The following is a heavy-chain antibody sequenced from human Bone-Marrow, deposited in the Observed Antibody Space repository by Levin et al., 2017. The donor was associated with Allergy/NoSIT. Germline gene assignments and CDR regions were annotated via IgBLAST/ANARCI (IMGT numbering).Heavy chain of an antibody. CDR2: INWNSGSI. CDR3: AKTSSSSSRYYYYGLDV. J-gene: IGHJ6*02. CDR1: GFTFDDYA. D-gene: IGHD6-6*01. V-gene: IGHV3-9*01. Sequence: GGSLRLSCAASGFTFDDYAMHWVRQAPGKGLEWVSGINWNSGSIDYAASVRGRFTISRDNAKNSLYLQMNSLRGEDTVLYYCAKTSSSSSRYYYYGLDVWGQGTTVTVSS.